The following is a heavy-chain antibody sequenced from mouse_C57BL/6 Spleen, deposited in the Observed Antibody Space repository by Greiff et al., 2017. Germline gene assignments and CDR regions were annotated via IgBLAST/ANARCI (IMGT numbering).Heavy chain of an antibody. CDR2: INPNNGGT. D-gene: IGHD1-1*01. V-gene: IGHV1-26*01. CDR1: GYTFTDYY. CDR3: ARDNYGTLDY. Sequence: VQLQQSGPELVKPGASVKISCKASGYTFTDYYMNWVKQSHGKSLEWIGDINPNNGGTSYNQKFKGKATLTVDKSSSTAYMELRSLTSEDSAVYYCARDNYGTLDYWGQGTTLTVSS. J-gene: IGHJ2*01.